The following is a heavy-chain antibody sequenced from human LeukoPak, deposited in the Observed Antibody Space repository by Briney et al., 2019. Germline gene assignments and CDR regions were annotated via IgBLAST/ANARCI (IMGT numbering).Heavy chain of an antibody. CDR2: ISNKGGST. D-gene: IGHD1-26*01. Sequence: GGSLRLSCSASGFTFSSYGMHWVRPAPGKGLEYVSGISNKGGSTYYADSVKGRFTISRDNSKNTLHLQMSSLRADDTAVYYCVKSGTWADFDSWGQGTLVTVSS. J-gene: IGHJ4*02. CDR1: GFTFSSYG. V-gene: IGHV3-64D*09. CDR3: VKSGTWADFDS.